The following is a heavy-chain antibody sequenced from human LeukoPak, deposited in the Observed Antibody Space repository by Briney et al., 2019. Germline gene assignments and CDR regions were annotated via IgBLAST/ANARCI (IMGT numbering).Heavy chain of an antibody. CDR1: GDPISRYY. V-gene: IGHV4-4*07. D-gene: IGHD2-8*02. CDR2: ISSSGST. Sequence: PSETLSLTCTVSGDPISRYYWSWTRQPAGKGLEWIGRISSSGSTNYNPSLKSRVTVSVDTYKNQFALRLTSVTAADTAVYYCTREYTGGYSDYWGHGTLVTVSS. CDR3: TREYTGGYSDY. J-gene: IGHJ4*01.